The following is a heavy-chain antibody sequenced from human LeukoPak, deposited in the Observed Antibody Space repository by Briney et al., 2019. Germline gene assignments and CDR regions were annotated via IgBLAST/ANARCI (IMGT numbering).Heavy chain of an antibody. CDR1: GFTFSSYE. CDR2: ITSSGSTI. Sequence: PGGSLRLSCAASGFTFSSYEMNWVRQAPGKGLEWVSYITSSGSTIFYADSVKGRFTISRDNAKNSLYLQMNSLRAEDTAVYYCVRDTSTTVPGLQYWGQGTLVTVSS. CDR3: VRDTSTTVPGLQY. D-gene: IGHD6-19*01. J-gene: IGHJ1*01. V-gene: IGHV3-48*03.